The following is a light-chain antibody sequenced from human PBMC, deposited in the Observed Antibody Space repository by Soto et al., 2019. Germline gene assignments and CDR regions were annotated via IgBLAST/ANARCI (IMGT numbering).Light chain of an antibody. V-gene: IGLV1-40*01. J-gene: IGLJ1*01. CDR1: SSNIGAGYD. Sequence: QPVLTQPPSVSGAPGQRVTICCTGSSSNIGAGYDVHWYQQLPGTAPKLLIYGNSNRPSGVPDRFSGSKSGTSASLAITGLQAEDEADYYCQSYDSSLSEVFGTGTKVTVL. CDR3: QSYDSSLSEV. CDR2: GNS.